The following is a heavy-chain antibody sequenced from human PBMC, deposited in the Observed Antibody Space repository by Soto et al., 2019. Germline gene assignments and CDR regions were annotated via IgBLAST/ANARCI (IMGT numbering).Heavy chain of an antibody. J-gene: IGHJ4*02. Sequence: ASVKVSCKASGYTFTSYGISWVRQAPGQGLEWMGWISAYNGNTNYAQKLQGRVTMTTDTSTSTAYMELRSLRSDDTAVYYCARDLIDYDYIWGSYPPFDYWGQGTLVTVSS. CDR3: ARDLIDYDYIWGSYPPFDY. D-gene: IGHD3-16*02. CDR1: GYTFTSYG. V-gene: IGHV1-18*01. CDR2: ISAYNGNT.